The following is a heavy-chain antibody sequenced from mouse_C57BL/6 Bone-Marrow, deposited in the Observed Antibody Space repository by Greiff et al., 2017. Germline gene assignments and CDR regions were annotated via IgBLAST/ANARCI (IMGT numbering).Heavy chain of an antibody. D-gene: IGHD2-4*01. CDR2: IWTGGGT. CDR3: ARKGDYDYDVLYYYAMDY. CDR1: GFSLTSYA. J-gene: IGHJ4*01. V-gene: IGHV2-9-1*01. Sequence: VKLMESGPGLVAPSQSLSITCTVSGFSLTSYAISWVRQPPGKGLEWLGVIWTGGGTKYNSALKSRLSISKDNSKSQVFIKMNSLQTDDTARYYCARKGDYDYDVLYYYAMDYWGQGTSVTVSS.